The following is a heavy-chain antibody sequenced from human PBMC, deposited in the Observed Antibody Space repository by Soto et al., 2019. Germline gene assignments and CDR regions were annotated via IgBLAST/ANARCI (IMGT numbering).Heavy chain of an antibody. CDR1: GYTFTNND. V-gene: IGHV1-8*02. Sequence: ASVKVTCKASGYTFTNNDVSWVRQATGQGLEWMGWMNPGSGDTGYAQKFQGRVTMTRDISIATAYMELNSLTSEDTAIYYCARMESFGSLNWFDPWGQGTLVTVSS. J-gene: IGHJ5*02. D-gene: IGHD5-18*01. CDR2: MNPGSGDT. CDR3: ARMESFGSLNWFDP.